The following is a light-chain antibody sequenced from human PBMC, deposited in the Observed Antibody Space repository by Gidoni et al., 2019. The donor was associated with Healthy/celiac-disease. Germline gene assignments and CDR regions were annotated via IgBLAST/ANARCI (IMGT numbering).Light chain of an antibody. Sequence: DIQMTQSPSTLSASVGDRVTITCRASPSISSWLAWYQQKPGKAPKLLIHKASSLESGVPSRFSGSGSGTEFTLTISSLQPDDFATYYCQQYNSYPWTFGQGTKVEIK. CDR1: PSISSW. CDR3: QQYNSYPWT. J-gene: IGKJ1*01. V-gene: IGKV1-5*03. CDR2: KAS.